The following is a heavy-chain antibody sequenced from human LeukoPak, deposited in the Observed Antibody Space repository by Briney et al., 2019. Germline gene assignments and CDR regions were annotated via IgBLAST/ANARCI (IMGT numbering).Heavy chain of an antibody. CDR3: AHVAGWHWFDP. V-gene: IGHV3-23*01. J-gene: IGHJ5*02. CDR1: GFTFSSYD. CDR2: IRPSGDNT. D-gene: IGHD6-19*01. Sequence: GGSLRLSCAASGFTFSSYDMTWVRQAPGRGLEWVSSIRPSGDNTYYGDSVKGRFTISRDNSKNTVYLQMNNMRVDDTAVYYCAHVAGWHWFDPWGQGTLVTASS.